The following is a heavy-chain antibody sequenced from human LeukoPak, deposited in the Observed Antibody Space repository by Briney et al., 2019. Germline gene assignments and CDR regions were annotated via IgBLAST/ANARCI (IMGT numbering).Heavy chain of an antibody. D-gene: IGHD3-10*01. Sequence: SETLSLTCTVSGGSLTRYHWIWIRQPPGKGLEWIGYIYYSGSTNYNPPLKSRINISLDRSKHQFSLKLRPVTAAGKAVYYWARRSGDGSLDYWGQGTLVTVSA. CDR2: IYYSGST. CDR3: ARRSGDGSLDY. J-gene: IGHJ4*02. CDR1: GGSLTRYH. V-gene: IGHV4-59*08.